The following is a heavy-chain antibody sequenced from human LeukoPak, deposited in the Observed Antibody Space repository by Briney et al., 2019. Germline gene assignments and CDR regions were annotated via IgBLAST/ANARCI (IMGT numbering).Heavy chain of an antibody. CDR3: AKDREGTIADYFDY. CDR2: IWYDGSNK. CDR1: GFTFSSYG. J-gene: IGHJ4*01. D-gene: IGHD1-7*01. Sequence: RSLRVSRAASGFTFSSYGMHWVRQAPGKGLEWVAVIWYDGSNKYYADSGKGRFTISRDNSKNTLYLQMNSLRGEDTAVYYCAKDREGTIADYFDYWGEGTLASVSS. V-gene: IGHV3-33*06.